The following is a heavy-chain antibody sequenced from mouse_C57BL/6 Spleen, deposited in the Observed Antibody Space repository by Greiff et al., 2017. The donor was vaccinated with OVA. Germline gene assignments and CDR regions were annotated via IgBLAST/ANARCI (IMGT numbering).Heavy chain of an antibody. CDR1: GYAFSSSW. J-gene: IGHJ3*01. CDR3: ARSKTAQATIAY. D-gene: IGHD3-2*02. Sequence: VQLQQSGPELVKPGASVKISCKASGYAFSSSWMNWVKQRPGKGLEWIGRIYPGDADTNYNGKFKGKATLTADKSSSTAYMQLSSLTSEDSAVYFCARSKTAQATIAYWGQGTLVTVSA. V-gene: IGHV1-82*01. CDR2: IYPGDADT.